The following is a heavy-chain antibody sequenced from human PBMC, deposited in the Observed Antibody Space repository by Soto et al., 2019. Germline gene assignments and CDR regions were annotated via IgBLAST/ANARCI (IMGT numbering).Heavy chain of an antibody. V-gene: IGHV4-59*01. CDR3: ARGGNTAFDY. J-gene: IGHJ4*02. CDR1: GGSISSYY. D-gene: IGHD5-18*01. Sequence: SETLSLTCTVSGGSISSYYWSWIRQPPGKGLEWIGYIYYSGSTNYNPSLKSRVTISVDTSKNQFSLKLSSVTAADTAVYYCARGGNTAFDYWGQGTLVTVSS. CDR2: IYYSGST.